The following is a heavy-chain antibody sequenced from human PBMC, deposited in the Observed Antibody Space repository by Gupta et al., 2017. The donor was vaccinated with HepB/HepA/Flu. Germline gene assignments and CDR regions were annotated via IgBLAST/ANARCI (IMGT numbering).Heavy chain of an antibody. CDR3: AKGYTTENGGSLDA. CDR1: GFIFSNFA. CDR2: IFGNGVTI. Sequence: EVQLLESGGGLVQPGGSLRLSCEGSGFIFSNFAMGWVRQSPGRGLEWVSHIFGNGVTIFYADSVKGRFTISRDNSKSTVFLQMDSLRVEDTAVYYCAKGYTTENGGSLDAWGQGTVVTVSS. V-gene: IGHV3-23*01. D-gene: IGHD2-2*02. J-gene: IGHJ3*01.